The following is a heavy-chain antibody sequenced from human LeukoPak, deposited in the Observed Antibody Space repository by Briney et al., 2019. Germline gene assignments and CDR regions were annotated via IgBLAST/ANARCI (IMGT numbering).Heavy chain of an antibody. D-gene: IGHD3-9*01. CDR3: ARELRYFDWSNAFDI. J-gene: IGHJ3*02. Sequence: SETLSLTCAVSGYPISSGYYWGWTRQPPGKGLEWSGSIYHSGSTYYNPSLKSRVTISVDTSKNQFSLKLSSVTAADTAVYYCARELRYFDWSNAFDIWGQGTMVTVSS. CDR2: IYHSGST. CDR1: GYPISSGYY. V-gene: IGHV4-38-2*01.